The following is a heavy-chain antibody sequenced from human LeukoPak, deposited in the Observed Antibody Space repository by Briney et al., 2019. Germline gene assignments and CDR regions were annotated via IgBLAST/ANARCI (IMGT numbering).Heavy chain of an antibody. V-gene: IGHV3-20*04. Sequence: PGGSLRLSCAASGFTFDDYGMTWVRQAPGKGLEWVSDINWDGGSTGYADSVKGRLTISRDNAKNSLYLQMSSLRAEDTALYYCARGSGAFDIWAKGQWSPSLQ. CDR1: GFTFDDYG. J-gene: IGHJ3*02. CDR2: INWDGGST. CDR3: ARGSGAFDI.